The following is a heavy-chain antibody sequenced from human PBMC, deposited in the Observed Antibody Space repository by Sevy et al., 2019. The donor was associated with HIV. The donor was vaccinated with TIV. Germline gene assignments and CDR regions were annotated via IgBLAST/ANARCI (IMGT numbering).Heavy chain of an antibody. CDR1: GFTFSSYG. CDR2: VWYDGSNK. J-gene: IGHJ3*02. Sequence: GGSLRLSCAASGFTFSSYGMHWVRQAPGKGLEWVAVVWYDGSNKYYADSVKGRFTISRDNSKNTLYLQMNSLRAEDTAVYYCAKVPCGGDCYDAFDIWGQGTMVTVSS. D-gene: IGHD2-21*02. V-gene: IGHV3-33*06. CDR3: AKVPCGGDCYDAFDI.